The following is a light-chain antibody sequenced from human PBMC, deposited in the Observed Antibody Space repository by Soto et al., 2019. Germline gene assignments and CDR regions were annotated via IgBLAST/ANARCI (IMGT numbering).Light chain of an antibody. CDR1: QSISSW. CDR2: DAS. CDR3: QQYNSYSPYT. J-gene: IGKJ2*01. V-gene: IGKV1-5*01. Sequence: DIQMTQSPSTLSASVGDRVTITCRASQSISSWLAWYQQKPGKAPKLLIYDASSLESGVPSRFSGSRSGTEFTPASSSPQPDDFATYYCQQYNSYSPYTFGQGTKLESK.